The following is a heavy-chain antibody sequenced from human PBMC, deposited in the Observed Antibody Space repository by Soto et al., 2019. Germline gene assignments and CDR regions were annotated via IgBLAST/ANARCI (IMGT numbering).Heavy chain of an antibody. CDR1: GFTFSSYT. J-gene: IGHJ3*02. D-gene: IGHD3-16*01. CDR2: LSSSSSYI. Sequence: VQLVESGGGLVKPGGSLRLSCAASGFTFSSYTMNWVRQAPGKGLEWVSTLSSSSSYIYYADSVKGRFTISRDNAKNSLYLQMNSLRAEDTAVYYCSRDRIGVLGSLVAFDIWGQGTMVTVSS. CDR3: SRDRIGVLGSLVAFDI. V-gene: IGHV3-21*06.